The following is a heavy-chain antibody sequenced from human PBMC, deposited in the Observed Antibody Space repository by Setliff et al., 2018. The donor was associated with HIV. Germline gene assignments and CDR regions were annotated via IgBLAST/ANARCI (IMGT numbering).Heavy chain of an antibody. D-gene: IGHD2-15*01. J-gene: IGHJ6*03. V-gene: IGHV4-34*01. CDR2: INHSGRT. CDR1: GGSFSGYH. CDR3: ARVSITYWYSIPTFYYYYMDV. Sequence: SETLSLTFAVSGGSFSGYHWNWIRQPPGKGLEWIGEINHSGRTNYNPSLKSRVTISVDTSKNQFSLKLRSVTAADTALYYCARVSITYWYSIPTFYYYYMDVWGKGTKVTVSS.